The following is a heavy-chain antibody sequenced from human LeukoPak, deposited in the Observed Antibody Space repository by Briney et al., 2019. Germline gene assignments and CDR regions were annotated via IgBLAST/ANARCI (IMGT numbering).Heavy chain of an antibody. V-gene: IGHV3-23*01. Sequence: GGSLRLSCAASGFTFSSYAMSWVRQAPGKGLEWVSAISGSGGSTYYADSVKGRFTISRDNSKNTLYLQMNSLRAEDTAVYYCPKDLRYCSGGSCYPYYFDYWGQGTLVTVSS. CDR1: GFTFSSYA. CDR3: PKDLRYCSGGSCYPYYFDY. J-gene: IGHJ4*02. D-gene: IGHD2-15*01. CDR2: ISGSGGST.